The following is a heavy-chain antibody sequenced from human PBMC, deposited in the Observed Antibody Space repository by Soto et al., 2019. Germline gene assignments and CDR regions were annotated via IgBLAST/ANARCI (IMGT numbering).Heavy chain of an antibody. CDR2: FDPEDGET. V-gene: IGHV1-24*01. Sequence: ASVKVSCKVSGYTLTELSMHWVRQAPGKGLEWMGGFDPEDGETIYAQKFQGRVTMTEDTSTDTAYMELSSLRSEDTAVYYCAVLLEVVVAATSWFDPWGQGTLVTVSS. CDR1: GYTLTELS. D-gene: IGHD2-15*01. CDR3: AVLLEVVVAATSWFDP. J-gene: IGHJ5*02.